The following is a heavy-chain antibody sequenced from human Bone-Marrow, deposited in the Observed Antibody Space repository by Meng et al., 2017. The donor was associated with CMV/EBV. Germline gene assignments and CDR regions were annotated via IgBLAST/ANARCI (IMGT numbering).Heavy chain of an antibody. Sequence: ASVKVSCKASGYTFTTYSITWVRQATGQGLEWMGWISPYNGNTDYAQKFQGRVTMTTDTSTSTAYMEVRSLTSDDTAIYYCARGSWNYDFWGRGTLVTVSS. D-gene: IGHD1-7*01. CDR1: GYTFTTYS. CDR3: ARGSWNYDF. J-gene: IGHJ4*02. CDR2: ISPYNGNT. V-gene: IGHV1-18*01.